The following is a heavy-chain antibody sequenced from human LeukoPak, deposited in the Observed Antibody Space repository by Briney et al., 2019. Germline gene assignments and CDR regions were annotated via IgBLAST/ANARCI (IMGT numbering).Heavy chain of an antibody. CDR2: ICAYNGNT. D-gene: IGHD3-22*01. J-gene: IGHJ6*02. CDR1: GYTFTSYG. Sequence: GSVKVSCKASGYTFTSYGISWVRQAPGQGLEWMGWICAYNGNTNYAQKLQGRVTMTTDTSTSTAYMELRSLRSDDTAVYYCARYDSSGYYYYGMDVWGQGTTVTVSS. V-gene: IGHV1-18*01. CDR3: ARYDSSGYYYYGMDV.